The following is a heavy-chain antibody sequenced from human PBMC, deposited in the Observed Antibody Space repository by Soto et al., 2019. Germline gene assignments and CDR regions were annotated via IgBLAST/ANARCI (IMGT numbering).Heavy chain of an antibody. CDR3: ARGGIAAAAPPDY. V-gene: IGHV4-31*03. CDR2: IYYSGST. CDR1: GGSISSGGYY. Sequence: QVQLQESGPGLVKPSQTLSLTCTVSGGSISSGGYYWSWIRQHPGKGLEWIGYIYYSGSTYYNPALKSRVTISVDTSKNQFSLKLSSVTAADTAVYYCARGGIAAAAPPDYWGQGTLVTVSS. D-gene: IGHD6-13*01. J-gene: IGHJ4*02.